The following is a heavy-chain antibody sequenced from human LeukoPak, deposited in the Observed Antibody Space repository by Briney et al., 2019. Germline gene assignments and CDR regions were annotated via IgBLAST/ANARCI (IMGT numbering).Heavy chain of an antibody. V-gene: IGHV1-24*01. CDR3: ANIGRNAFDI. Sequence: ASVKVSCKVSGYTLTELSMHWVRQAPGKGLEWMGGFDPEDGETIYARKFQGRVTMTEDTSTDTAHMELSSLRSEDTAVYYCANIGRNAFDIWGQGTMVTVSS. J-gene: IGHJ3*02. CDR1: GYTLTELS. CDR2: FDPEDGET. D-gene: IGHD1-26*01.